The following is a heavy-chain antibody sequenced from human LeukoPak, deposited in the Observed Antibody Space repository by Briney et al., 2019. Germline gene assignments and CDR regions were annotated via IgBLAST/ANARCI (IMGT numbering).Heavy chain of an antibody. CDR3: ARTPGTYYYGSGRPEDFDY. D-gene: IGHD3-10*01. V-gene: IGHV3-11*06. J-gene: IGHJ4*02. CDR2: ISRSSSYT. CDR1: GFTFSDYY. Sequence: GGSLRLSCAASGFTFSDYYMSWIRQAPGKGLEWVSYISRSSSYTNYADSVKGRFTISRDNAKNSLYLQMNSLRAEDTAVYYCARTPGTYYYGSGRPEDFDYWGQGTLVTVSS.